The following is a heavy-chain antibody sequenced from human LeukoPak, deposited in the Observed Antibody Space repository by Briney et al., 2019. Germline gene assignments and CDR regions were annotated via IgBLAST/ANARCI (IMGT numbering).Heavy chain of an antibody. J-gene: IGHJ6*03. Sequence: GGSLRLSCAASGFTFNSYGIHWVRQAPGKGLEWVSYISSSSSTIYYADSVKGRFTISRDNAKNSLYLQMNSLRAEDTAVYYCARDPYSGSYGADYYYYMDVWGKGTTVTISS. D-gene: IGHD1-26*01. CDR2: ISSSSSTI. V-gene: IGHV3-48*01. CDR1: GFTFNSYG. CDR3: ARDPYSGSYGADYYYYMDV.